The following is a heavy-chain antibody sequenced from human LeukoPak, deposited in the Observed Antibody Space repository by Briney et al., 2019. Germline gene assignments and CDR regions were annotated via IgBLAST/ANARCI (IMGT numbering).Heavy chain of an antibody. Sequence: GGSLRLSCAASGFTFSSYWMNWVRQAPGKGLEWVANIKQDGSEKYYVDSVKGRFTISRDNAKNSLYLQMNSLRAEDTAVYYCARVKGVPAAKNYFDYWGQGTLVTVSS. CDR2: IKQDGSEK. J-gene: IGHJ4*02. CDR3: ARVKGVPAAKNYFDY. D-gene: IGHD2-2*01. V-gene: IGHV3-7*01. CDR1: GFTFSSYW.